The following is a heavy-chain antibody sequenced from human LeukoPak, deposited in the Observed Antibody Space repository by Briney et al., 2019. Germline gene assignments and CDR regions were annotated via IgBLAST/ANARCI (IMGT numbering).Heavy chain of an antibody. D-gene: IGHD3-10*01. J-gene: IGHJ4*02. V-gene: IGHV1-18*01. CDR1: GYTFTSYG. Sequence: GASVKVSCKASGYTFTSYGISWVRQAPGQGLEWMGWISAYNGNTNYAQKLQGRVTMTTDTSTSTAYMELRSLRSDDTAVYYCARDHVAVYGSGSYYLRWGQGTLVTVSS. CDR3: ARDHVAVYGSGSYYLR. CDR2: ISAYNGNT.